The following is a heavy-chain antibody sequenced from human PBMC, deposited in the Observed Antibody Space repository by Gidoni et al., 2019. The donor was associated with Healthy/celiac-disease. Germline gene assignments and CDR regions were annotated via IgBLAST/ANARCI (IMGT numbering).Heavy chain of an antibody. Sequence: EVQLLESGGGLVQPGGSLRLSCAASGFTFSSYAMSWVRQAPGRGLEWVSAIRGSGGSTYYADSVKGRFTISRDNSKNTLYLQMNSLRAEDTAVYYCAKGPGDSYGYWYFDLWGRGTLVTVSS. V-gene: IGHV3-23*01. CDR1: GFTFSSYA. CDR3: AKGPGDSYGYWYFDL. J-gene: IGHJ2*01. D-gene: IGHD5-18*01. CDR2: IRGSGGST.